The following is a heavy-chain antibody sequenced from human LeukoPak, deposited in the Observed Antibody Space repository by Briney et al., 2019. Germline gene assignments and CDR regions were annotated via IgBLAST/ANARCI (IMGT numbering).Heavy chain of an antibody. D-gene: IGHD4-17*01. CDR2: INPSGGST. CDR3: ARGMLPGDYGDYYFDY. CDR1: GYTFTSYY. J-gene: IGHJ4*02. V-gene: IGHV1-46*01. Sequence: ASVKVSCKASGYTFTSYYMHWVRQAPGQGLEWMGIINPSGGSTGYAQKFQGRVTVTRDTSTSTVYMELSSLRSEDTAVYYCARGMLPGDYGDYYFDYWGQGTLVTVSS.